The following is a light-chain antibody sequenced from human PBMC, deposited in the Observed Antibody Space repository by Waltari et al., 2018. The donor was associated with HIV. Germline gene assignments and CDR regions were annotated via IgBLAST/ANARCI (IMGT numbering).Light chain of an antibody. CDR2: EDN. J-gene: IGLJ2*01. Sequence: NFMLTQPHSVSESPGKTVTISCTRSSGSIASNYVQWYQQRPGSSPTTVICEDNQRPSGVPDRFSGSIDSSSNSASLTISGLKTEDEADYYCQSYDSSINVVFGGGTKLTVL. CDR1: SGSIASNY. CDR3: QSYDSSINVV. V-gene: IGLV6-57*01.